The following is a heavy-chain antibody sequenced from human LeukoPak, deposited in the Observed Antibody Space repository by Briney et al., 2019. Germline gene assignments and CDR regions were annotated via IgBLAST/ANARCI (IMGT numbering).Heavy chain of an antibody. CDR1: GFTFTSAA. V-gene: IGHV1-58*02. CDR2: IVVGSGNT. J-gene: IGHJ6*02. Sequence: GASVKVSCKASGFTFTSAAMQWVRQARGQRLEWIGWIVVGSGNTNYAQKFQERVTITRDMSTSTAYMELSSLRSEDTAVYYCAAVSPIHRPIYYYGMDVWGQGTTVTVSS. CDR3: AAVSPIHRPIYYYGMDV. D-gene: IGHD2-2*02.